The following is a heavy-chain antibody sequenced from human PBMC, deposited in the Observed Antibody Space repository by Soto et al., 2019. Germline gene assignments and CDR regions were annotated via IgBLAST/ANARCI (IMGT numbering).Heavy chain of an antibody. CDR2: ISYDGSYR. V-gene: IGHV3-30*18. D-gene: IGHD2-2*01. J-gene: IGHJ5*01. CDR3: AEDPASSLNWCGP. CDR1: GFTFSNSA. Sequence: GGSLRLSCAASGFTFSNSAMVWVRQAPGKGLEWVALISYDGSYRYYADSVKGRFTISRDNSKNILHLQMNSLRADDTAVYYCAEDPASSLNWCGPWRRGTLVTVSS.